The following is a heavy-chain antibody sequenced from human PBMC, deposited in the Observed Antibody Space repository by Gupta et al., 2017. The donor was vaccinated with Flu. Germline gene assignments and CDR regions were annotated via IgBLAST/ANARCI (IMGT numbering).Heavy chain of an antibody. CDR1: GASISRYS. Sequence: QVQLQESGPRLVKPSETLSLTCTVSGASISRYSRSWIRQPPGKGLEWIGHIYYSGSVDYNPSLKSRVSISEDTSKNQFSLKLSSVSAADTAVYYCARAYDIVTGYPYFFDSWGQGSPVTVSS. CDR3: ARAYDIVTGYPYFFDS. J-gene: IGHJ4*02. CDR2: IYYSGSV. D-gene: IGHD3-9*01. V-gene: IGHV4-59*12.